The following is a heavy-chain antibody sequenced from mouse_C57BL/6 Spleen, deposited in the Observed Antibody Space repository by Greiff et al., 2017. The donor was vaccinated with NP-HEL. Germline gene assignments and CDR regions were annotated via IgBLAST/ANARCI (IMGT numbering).Heavy chain of an antibody. V-gene: IGHV1-39*01. CDR1: GYSFTDYN. Sequence: EVQLQQSGPELVKPGASVKISCKASGYSFTDYNMNWVKQSNGKSLEWIGVINPNYGTTSYNQKFKGKATLTVDQSSSTAYMQLNSLTSEDSSVYYCARSEGVTPHYYAMDYWGQGTSVTVSS. D-gene: IGHD2-1*01. CDR3: ARSEGVTPHYYAMDY. CDR2: INPNYGTT. J-gene: IGHJ4*01.